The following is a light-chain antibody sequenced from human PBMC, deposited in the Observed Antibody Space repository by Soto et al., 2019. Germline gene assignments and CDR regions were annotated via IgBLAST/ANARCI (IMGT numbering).Light chain of an antibody. Sequence: IVMTQSPATLSVSPGERATLSCRAGQSIDNRLAWYQQRPGQAPRLLIYAASTRATGIPARFSGSGSGTEFTLTISGLQSEDFGVYYCQQYYSWRTFGQGNKVDI. J-gene: IGKJ1*01. CDR1: QSIDNR. V-gene: IGKV3-15*01. CDR2: AAS. CDR3: QQYYSWRT.